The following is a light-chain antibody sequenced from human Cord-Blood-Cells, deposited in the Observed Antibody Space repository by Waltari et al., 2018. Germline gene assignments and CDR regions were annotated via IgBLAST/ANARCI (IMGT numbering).Light chain of an antibody. Sequence: DIVMTQSPDSLAVSLGERATINCKSSQSVLYSSNNKNYLAWYQQKPGQPPKLLIYWASTRESGVPDRCSCSGSGTDFTLTISSLQAEDVAFYYCQQYYSTPLTFGGGTKVEIE. J-gene: IGKJ4*01. CDR1: QSVLYSSNNKNY. CDR3: QQYYSTPLT. CDR2: WAS. V-gene: IGKV4-1*01.